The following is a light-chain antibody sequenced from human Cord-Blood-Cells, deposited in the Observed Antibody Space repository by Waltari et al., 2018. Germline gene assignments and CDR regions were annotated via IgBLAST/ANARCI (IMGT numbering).Light chain of an antibody. Sequence: DIQITKSPPTLSASVGDRVTITCQASQSISSWVAWYQQKPGNAPKLLIYKASSLERGVPSRFSGSGSGPEFKRPISSLQPDDFATYWCQRYSSYSYTFGQGTKLQIK. CDR3: QRYSSYSYT. CDR1: QSISSW. V-gene: IGKV1-5*03. CDR2: KAS. J-gene: IGKJ2*01.